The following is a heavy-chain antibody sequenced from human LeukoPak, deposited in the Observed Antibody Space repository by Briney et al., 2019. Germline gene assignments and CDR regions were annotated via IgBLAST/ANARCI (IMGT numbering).Heavy chain of an antibody. D-gene: IGHD1-26*01. Sequence: SVKVSCKASGCTFSSYATSWVRQAPGQGLEWMGGIIPIFGTANYAQKFQGRVTITTDGSTSTAYMELSSRRSEDTAVYYCARAPQPGGFDYWGQGTLVTVSS. CDR3: ARAPQPGGFDY. CDR1: GCTFSSYA. V-gene: IGHV1-69*05. CDR2: IIPIFGTA. J-gene: IGHJ4*02.